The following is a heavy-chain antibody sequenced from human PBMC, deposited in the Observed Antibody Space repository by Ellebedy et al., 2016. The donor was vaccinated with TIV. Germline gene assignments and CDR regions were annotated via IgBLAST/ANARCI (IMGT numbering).Heavy chain of an antibody. V-gene: IGHV3-15*01. J-gene: IGHJ4*02. D-gene: IGHD1-1*01. CDR2: ITTKTDGGTT. Sequence: PGGSLRLSCAANGFTFSNARMSWVRQAPGKGLEWVGHITTKTDGGTTDYAAPVKGRFTISRDDSKTTLYLQMNSLKTEDTAVYYCTTTGPTGVKSFDHWGPGTPVTVSS. CDR1: GFTFSNAR. CDR3: TTTGPTGVKSFDH.